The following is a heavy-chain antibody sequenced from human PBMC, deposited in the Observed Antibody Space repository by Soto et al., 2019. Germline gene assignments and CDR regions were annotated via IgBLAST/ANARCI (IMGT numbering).Heavy chain of an antibody. V-gene: IGHV3-74*01. Sequence: GGSLRLSCVVSGFTFNSCWMHWVRQAPGKGLVWVSRINSDGSTTDYADSVKGRFSISRNNAKNTLYLQMNSLRTEDTAVYFCASGLEEDSSSWSDYWGQGSLVTVSS. J-gene: IGHJ4*02. CDR1: GFTFNSCW. CDR3: ASGLEEDSSSWSDY. CDR2: INSDGSTT. D-gene: IGHD6-13*01.